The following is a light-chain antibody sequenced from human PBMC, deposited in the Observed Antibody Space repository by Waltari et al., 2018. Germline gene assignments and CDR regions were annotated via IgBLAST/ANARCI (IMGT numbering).Light chain of an antibody. J-gene: IGKJ1*01. CDR2: GTS. CDR3: QQYKDWPRT. V-gene: IGKV3-15*01. CDR1: QSVGNN. Sequence: EIVVTQSPATMSMSPGEWATISCRASQSVGNNLAWYQQKPGQAPRLLMFGTSTRVTGVPTRFSGSGSWTDFTLTITSLQSEDFAVYYCQQYKDWPRTFGQGTTVEIK.